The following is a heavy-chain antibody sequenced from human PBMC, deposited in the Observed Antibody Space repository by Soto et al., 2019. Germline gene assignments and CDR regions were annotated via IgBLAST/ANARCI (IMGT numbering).Heavy chain of an antibody. D-gene: IGHD1-1*01. CDR2: ISAYNGHT. J-gene: IGHJ4*02. CDR3: ARGDGNYFDY. V-gene: IGHV1-18*01. CDR1: GYTFTNYG. Sequence: QVQLVQSGAEVKKPGASVKVSCKASGYTFTNYGITWLRQAPGQGPEWMGWISAYNGHTKYAQNLQGRVTMTTETSTSKAYMELTSLRSDDTALYYCARGDGNYFDYWGQGTVVTVSS.